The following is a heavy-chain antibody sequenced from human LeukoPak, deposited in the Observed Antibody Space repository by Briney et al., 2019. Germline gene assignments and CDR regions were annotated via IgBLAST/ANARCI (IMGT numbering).Heavy chain of an antibody. D-gene: IGHD4-17*01. CDR2: IKQDGREK. V-gene: IGHV3-7*03. Sequence: GGALRLSCASSVFTLSSYLMSWVRQAPGRGLEWVANIKQDGREKYYVDSVKGRFTISRDNAKNALYLKMSSLRAEDKAVYYSARGQTTVTNWGQGTLVTVSS. CDR1: VFTLSSYL. J-gene: IGHJ4*02. CDR3: ARGQTTVTN.